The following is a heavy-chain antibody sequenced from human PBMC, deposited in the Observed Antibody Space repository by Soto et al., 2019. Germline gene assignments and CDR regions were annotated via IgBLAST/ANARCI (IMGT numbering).Heavy chain of an antibody. J-gene: IGHJ4*02. V-gene: IGHV1-69*13. CDR3: ARDGYNQYYFDY. CDR2: IIPIFGTA. CDR1: GGTFSSYA. Sequence: ASVKVSCKASGGTFSSYAISWVRQAPGQGLEWMGGIIPIFGTANYAQKFQGRVTITADESTSTAYMELSSLRSEDTAVYYCARDGYNQYYFDYWGQGTLVTVSS. D-gene: IGHD5-12*01.